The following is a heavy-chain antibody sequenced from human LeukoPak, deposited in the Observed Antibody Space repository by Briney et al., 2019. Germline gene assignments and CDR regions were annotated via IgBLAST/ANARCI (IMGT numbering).Heavy chain of an antibody. V-gene: IGHV4-30-2*01. CDR1: GGSIGIDDYY. J-gene: IGHJ4*02. Sequence: PSETLSLTCTVSGGSIGIDDYYWTWIRQPPGKGLEWIGYIYHRGTTYYNPSLESRVTISVDRSKNQFSLKLSSVTAADTAVYYCARDRGAAAGTKGFDYWGQGTLVTVSS. CDR3: ARDRGAAAGTKGFDY. CDR2: IYHRGTT. D-gene: IGHD6-13*01.